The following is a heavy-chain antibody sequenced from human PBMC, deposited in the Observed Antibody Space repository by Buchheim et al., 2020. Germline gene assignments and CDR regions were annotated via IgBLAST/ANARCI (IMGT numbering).Heavy chain of an antibody. J-gene: IGHJ4*02. D-gene: IGHD2-15*01. CDR2: MNPNSGNT. V-gene: IGHV1-8*01. CDR3: AIYSRYCSGGSCYPLFDY. Sequence: QVQLVQSGAEVKKPGASVKVSCKASGYTFTSYDINWVRQATGQGLEWMGWMNPNSGNTGYAQKFQGRVTMTRNTSITTAYIELGSRRSEDTAVDYCAIYSRYCSGGSCYPLFDYWGQGTL. CDR1: GYTFTSYD.